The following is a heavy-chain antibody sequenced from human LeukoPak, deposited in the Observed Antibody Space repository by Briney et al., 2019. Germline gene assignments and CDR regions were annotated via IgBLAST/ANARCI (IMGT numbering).Heavy chain of an antibody. CDR2: IHYSGST. Sequence: SETLSLTCTVSGVSISSGDYYWGWIRQPPGKGLEWIGYIHYSGSTYYNPSLKSRVTISVDTSKNQFSLKLSSVTAADTAVYYCAAWSGYYREYYFDYWGQGTLVTVSS. J-gene: IGHJ4*02. V-gene: IGHV4-30-4*01. CDR1: GVSISSGDYY. CDR3: AAWSGYYREYYFDY. D-gene: IGHD3-3*01.